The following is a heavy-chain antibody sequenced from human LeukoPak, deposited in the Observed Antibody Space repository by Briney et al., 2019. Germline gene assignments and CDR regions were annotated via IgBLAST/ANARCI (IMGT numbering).Heavy chain of an antibody. CDR2: ISRNSGSI. D-gene: IGHD6-13*01. CDR1: GFTFDDYA. J-gene: IGHJ4*02. Sequence: GGSLRLSCAASGFTFDDYAMHWVRQAPGKGLEWVSGISRNSGSIGYADSVKGRFTISRDNAKNSLYLQMNSLRAEDTALYYCAKDLIAAAGTGFDYWGQGTLVTVSS. V-gene: IGHV3-9*01. CDR3: AKDLIAAAGTGFDY.